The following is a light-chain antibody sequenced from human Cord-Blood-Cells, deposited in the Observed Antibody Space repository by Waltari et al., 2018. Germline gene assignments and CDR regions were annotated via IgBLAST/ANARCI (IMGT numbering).Light chain of an antibody. J-gene: IGLJ2*01. V-gene: IGLV2-11*01. Sequence: QSALTQPRSVSGSPGQSVTISCTGTSSDVGGYNYVSWYQQHPGKAPKLMIYDVSKRPSGVPDRFSGSKSGNTASLTSSGRQAEDEADYYCCSYAGSYDVVFGGGTKLTVL. CDR3: CSYAGSYDVV. CDR1: SSDVGGYNY. CDR2: DVS.